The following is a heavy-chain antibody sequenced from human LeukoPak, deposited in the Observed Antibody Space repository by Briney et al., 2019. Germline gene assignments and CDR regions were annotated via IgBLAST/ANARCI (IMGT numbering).Heavy chain of an antibody. CDR3: ARAIAVAAYADAFDI. J-gene: IGHJ3*02. D-gene: IGHD6-19*01. CDR1: GYTFTSYY. V-gene: IGHV1-46*01. Sequence: ASVKVSCKASGYTFTSYYMHWVRQAPGQGLEWMGIINPSGGSTSYAQKFQGRVTMTRDTSTSTVYMELSSLRSEDTAVYYCARAIAVAAYADAFDIWGQGTMVTVSS. CDR2: INPSGGST.